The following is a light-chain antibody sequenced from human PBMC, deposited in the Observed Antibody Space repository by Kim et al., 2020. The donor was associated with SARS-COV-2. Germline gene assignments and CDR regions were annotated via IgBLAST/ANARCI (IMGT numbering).Light chain of an antibody. CDR1: QSISSW. CDR2: KAS. V-gene: IGKV1-5*03. J-gene: IGKJ1*01. CDR3: QQRWT. Sequence: STLSASVGDRVTITGRASQSISSWLAWYQQKPGKATKLLIYKASSLESGVPSRFSGSGSGTEFTLTISSLQPDDFATYYCQQRWTFGQGTKVDIK.